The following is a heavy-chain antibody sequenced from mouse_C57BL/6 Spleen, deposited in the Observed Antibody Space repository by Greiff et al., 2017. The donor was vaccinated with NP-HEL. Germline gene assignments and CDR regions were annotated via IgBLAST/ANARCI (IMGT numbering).Heavy chain of an antibody. J-gene: IGHJ4*01. D-gene: IGHD2-5*01. CDR2: IRNKANNHAT. CDR1: GFTFSDAW. CDR3: TSIDSNYEGYAMDY. V-gene: IGHV6-6*01. Sequence: EVMLVESGGGLVQPGGSMKLSCAASGFTFSDAWMDWVRQSPEKGLEWVAEIRNKANNHATYYAESVKGRFTISRDDSKSSVYLQMNSLRAEDTGIYYCTSIDSNYEGYAMDYWGQGTSVTVSS.